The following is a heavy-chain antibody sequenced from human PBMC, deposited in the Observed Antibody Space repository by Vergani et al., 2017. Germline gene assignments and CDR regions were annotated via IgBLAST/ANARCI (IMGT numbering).Heavy chain of an antibody. CDR3: ATPQTVTTGGMEV. J-gene: IGHJ6*02. Sequence: EVQLVQSGAEVKKPGATMKISCKVSGYTFTDHYMHWVKQAPVKGLEWMGLVDPEDGETIYAEKFKGRVTIAADTSTDTAHLELRSLSSDDTAVYYCATPQTVTTGGMEVWGQGTTVIVS. D-gene: IGHD4-17*01. CDR1: GYTFTDHY. CDR2: VDPEDGET. V-gene: IGHV1-69-2*01.